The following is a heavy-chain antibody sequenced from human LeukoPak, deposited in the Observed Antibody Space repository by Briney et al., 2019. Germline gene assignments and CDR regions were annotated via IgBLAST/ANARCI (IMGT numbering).Heavy chain of an antibody. CDR1: GGSFSGYY. V-gene: IGHV4-34*01. J-gene: IGHJ4*02. D-gene: IGHD3-9*01. CDR2: INHSGST. Sequence: SETLSLTCAVYGGSFSGYYWSWIRQPPGKGLEWIGEINHSGSTNYNPSLKSRVTISVDTSKNQFSLKLSSVTAADTAVYYCARHPVRYFDWLLPYYFDYWGQGTLVTVSS. CDR3: ARHPVRYFDWLLPYYFDY.